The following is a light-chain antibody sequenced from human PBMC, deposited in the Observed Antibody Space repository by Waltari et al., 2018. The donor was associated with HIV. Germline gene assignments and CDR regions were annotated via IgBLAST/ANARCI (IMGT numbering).Light chain of an antibody. Sequence: FMLTQPHSVSESPGATVTIPCTRSNGSISFHFLQWYQQRTGSAPTTVIYEDDRRPSGVPDRFSGSIDRSSNSASLTISGLEPEDEADYYCQSYDSNYVVFGGGTKLTVL. CDR3: QSYDSNYVV. J-gene: IGLJ2*01. V-gene: IGLV6-57*04. CDR2: EDD. CDR1: NGSISFHF.